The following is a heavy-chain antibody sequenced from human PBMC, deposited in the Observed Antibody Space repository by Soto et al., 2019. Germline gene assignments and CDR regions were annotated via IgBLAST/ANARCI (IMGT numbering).Heavy chain of an antibody. V-gene: IGHV5-51*01. CDR1: GYSFTSYW. D-gene: IGHD2-21*02. Sequence: PGESLKISCKGSGYSFTSYWIGWVRQMPGKGLEWMGIIYPGDSDTRYSPSFQGQVTIPADKSISTAYLQWSSLKASDTAMYYCARPSSYCGGDCYSPPDAFDIWGQGTMVTVSS. CDR3: ARPSSYCGGDCYSPPDAFDI. CDR2: IYPGDSDT. J-gene: IGHJ3*02.